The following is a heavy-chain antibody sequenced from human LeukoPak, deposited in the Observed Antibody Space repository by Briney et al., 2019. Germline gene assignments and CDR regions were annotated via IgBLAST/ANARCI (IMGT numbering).Heavy chain of an antibody. J-gene: IGHJ5*02. D-gene: IGHD3-3*01. CDR2: IYYSGST. V-gene: IGHV4-34*01. CDR1: GGSFSGYY. Sequence: SETLSLTCAVYGGSFSGYYWSWIRQPPGKGLEWIGSIYYSGSTYYNPSLKSRVTISVDTSKNQFSLKLSSVTAADTAVYYCARSQVTIFGVVPYNWFDPWGQGTLVTVSS. CDR3: ARSQVTIFGVVPYNWFDP.